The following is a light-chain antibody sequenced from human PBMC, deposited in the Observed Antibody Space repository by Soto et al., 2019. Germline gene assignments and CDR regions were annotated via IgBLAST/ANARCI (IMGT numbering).Light chain of an antibody. J-gene: IGLJ3*02. CDR2: EVS. Sequence: QSALTQPASVSGSPGQSITISCTETNSDVGGYDYVSWYQQHPGKAPKLMIYEVSHRPSGVSNRFSGSRSGNTASLTISGLQAEDEADYYCSSYTSSTTLGVFGGGTQLTVL. CDR3: SSYTSSTTLGV. V-gene: IGLV2-14*01. CDR1: NSDVGGYDY.